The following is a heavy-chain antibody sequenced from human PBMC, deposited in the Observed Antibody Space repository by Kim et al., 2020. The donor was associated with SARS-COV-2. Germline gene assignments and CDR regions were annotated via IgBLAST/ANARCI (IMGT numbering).Heavy chain of an antibody. CDR1: GGSISGSTYY. J-gene: IGHJ4*02. Sequence: SETLSLTCTVSGGSISGSTYYWGWIRQPPGKGLEWIASIYESGNTQYNPSLKSRVTISVDTSKNHFSLKLSSVTAADTAIYYCARHVHAIAAPGGDHWGQGTLVTVSS. CDR3: ARHVHAIAAPGGDH. D-gene: IGHD6-13*01. V-gene: IGHV4-39*01. CDR2: IYESGNT.